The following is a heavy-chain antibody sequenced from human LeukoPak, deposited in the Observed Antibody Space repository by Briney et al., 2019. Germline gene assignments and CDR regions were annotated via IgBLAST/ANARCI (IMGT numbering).Heavy chain of an antibody. CDR1: GFSFSSYA. D-gene: IGHD2-15*01. J-gene: IGHJ5*02. CDR2: ISGGSGGI. CDR3: AKVPAATWWFDP. V-gene: IGHV3-23*01. Sequence: PGGSLRLSCAASGFSFSSYAMAWVRQAPGTGPEWVSAISGGSGGIYYAESVKGRFIISRDNPKNTLYLQMNSLRAEDTAVYYCAKVPAATWWFDPWGQGTLVTVSS.